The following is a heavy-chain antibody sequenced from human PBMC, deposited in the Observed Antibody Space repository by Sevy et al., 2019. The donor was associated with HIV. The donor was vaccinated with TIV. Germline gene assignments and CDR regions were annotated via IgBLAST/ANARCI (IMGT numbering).Heavy chain of an antibody. V-gene: IGHV3-7*01. CDR3: AIDIDPFGVVTYFYYYYGMDV. CDR2: IKQDGSEK. J-gene: IGHJ6*02. D-gene: IGHD3-3*01. Sequence: GGSLRLSCAASGFTFSSYWMSWVRQAPGKGLEWVANIKQDGSEKYYVDSVKGRFTISRDNAKNSLYLQMNSLRAEDSAVYYCAIDIDPFGVVTYFYYYYGMDVWGQGTTVTVSS. CDR1: GFTFSSYW.